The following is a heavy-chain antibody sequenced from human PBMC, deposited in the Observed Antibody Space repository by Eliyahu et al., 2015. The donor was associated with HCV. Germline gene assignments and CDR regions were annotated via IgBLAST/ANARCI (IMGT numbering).Heavy chain of an antibody. Sequence: QVHLQESGPGLVKPSETLSLTCSVXGGSISSNYWSWIRQSPGKGLEWIGYLYHSGISNYNTSLKSRVTISLDRSKNQFSLRLRSVTSADTAVYYCARHPPYYYDTGRYYWYFDLWGRGTLVTVSS. CDR3: ARHPPYYYDTGRYYWYFDL. CDR1: GGSISSNY. J-gene: IGHJ2*01. D-gene: IGHD3-22*01. V-gene: IGHV4-59*01. CDR2: LYHSGIS.